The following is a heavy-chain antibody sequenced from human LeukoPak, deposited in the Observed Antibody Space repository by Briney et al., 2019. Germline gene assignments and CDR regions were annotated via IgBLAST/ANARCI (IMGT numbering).Heavy chain of an antibody. CDR1: GFTFSIYV. CDR2: LSGRGGNS. CDR3: AKKIQARRSEAYYYYGMDV. V-gene: IGHV3-23*01. J-gene: IGHJ6*02. Sequence: GGSLRLSCAASGFTFSIYVMSWVRQAPGKGLEWVSTLSGRGGNSYYADSVKGRFTISRDNSKNTLYLQMNSLRAEDTAVYYCAKKIQARRSEAYYYYGMDVWGQGTTVTVSS. D-gene: IGHD1-14*01.